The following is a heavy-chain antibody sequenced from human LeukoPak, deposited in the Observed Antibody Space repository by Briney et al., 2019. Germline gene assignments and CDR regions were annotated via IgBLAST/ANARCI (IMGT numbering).Heavy chain of an antibody. J-gene: IGHJ5*02. CDR2: LYPGDSDT. CDR3: ARQERASIAAAGGWFDP. D-gene: IGHD6-13*01. V-gene: IGHV5-51*01. Sequence: GESLKISCKGSGYSFTSYWIGWVRQLPGKGLEWMGILYPGDSDTRYSPSFQGQVTISADKSISTAYLQWSSLKASDTAMYYCARQERASIAAAGGWFDPWGQGTLVTVSS. CDR1: GYSFTSYW.